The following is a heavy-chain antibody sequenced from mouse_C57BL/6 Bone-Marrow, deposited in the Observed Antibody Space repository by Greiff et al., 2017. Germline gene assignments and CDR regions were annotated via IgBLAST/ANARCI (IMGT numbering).Heavy chain of an antibody. CDR2: IIPSTGGT. D-gene: IGHD4-1*01. J-gene: IGHJ3*01. Sequence: VQLKQSGPELVKPGASVKISCKASGYSFTGYYMNWVKQSPEKSLEWIGEIIPSTGGTTYNQKFKAKATLTVDKSSSTAYMQLKSLTSEDSAVYYCAEANWGWCAYWGQGTLVTVSA. V-gene: IGHV1-42*01. CDR3: AEANWGWCAY. CDR1: GYSFTGYY.